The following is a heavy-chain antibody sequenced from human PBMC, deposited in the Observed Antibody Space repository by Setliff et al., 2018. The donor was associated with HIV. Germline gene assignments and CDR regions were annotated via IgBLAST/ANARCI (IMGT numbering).Heavy chain of an antibody. CDR3: AKGGLYNWRDESWFDP. CDR2: IWYDGSNK. CDR1: GFTFSGYG. Sequence: GGSLRLSCAASGFTFSGYGMHWVRQAPGKGLEWVAVIWYDGSNKYYADSVKGRFTISRDNSKNTLYLQMNSLRAEDTAVYYCAKGGLYNWRDESWFDPWGQGTLVTVSS. D-gene: IGHD1-20*01. J-gene: IGHJ5*02. V-gene: IGHV3-33*06.